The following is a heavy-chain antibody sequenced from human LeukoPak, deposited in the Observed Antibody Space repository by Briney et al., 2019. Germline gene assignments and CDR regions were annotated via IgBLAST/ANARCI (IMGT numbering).Heavy chain of an antibody. CDR1: GGSISSYY. CDR2: IYYSGST. Sequence: SETLSLTCTVSGGSISSYYWTWIRQPPGKGLEWIGSIYYSGSTYYNPSLRSRVTISVDTSKNQFSLKLSSVTAADTAVYYCARLDYYGSGSPPDAFDIWGQGTMVTVSS. CDR3: ARLDYYGSGSPPDAFDI. D-gene: IGHD3-10*01. V-gene: IGHV4-59*12. J-gene: IGHJ3*02.